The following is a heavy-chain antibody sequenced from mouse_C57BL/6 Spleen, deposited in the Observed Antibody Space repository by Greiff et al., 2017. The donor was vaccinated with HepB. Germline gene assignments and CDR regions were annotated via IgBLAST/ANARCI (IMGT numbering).Heavy chain of an antibody. V-gene: IGHV1-69*01. CDR1: GYTFTSYW. J-gene: IGHJ4*01. CDR2: IDPSDSYT. D-gene: IGHD1-1*01. CDR3: ARYYYGSSSYYAMDY. Sequence: QVHVKQPGAELVMPGASVKLSCKASGYTFTSYWMHWVKQRPGQGLEWIGEIDPSDSYTNYNQKFKGKSTLTVDKSSSTAYMQLSSLTSEDSAVYYCARYYYGSSSYYAMDYWGQGTSVTVSS.